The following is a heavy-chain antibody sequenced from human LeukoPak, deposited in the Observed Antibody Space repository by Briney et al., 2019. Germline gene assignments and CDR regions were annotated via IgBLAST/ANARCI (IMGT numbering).Heavy chain of an antibody. CDR1: GGSISSYY. J-gene: IGHJ6*02. V-gene: IGHV4-59*12. CDR2: IYYSGST. D-gene: IGHD3-10*01. Sequence: SETLSLTCTVSGGSISSYYWSWIRQPPGKGLEWIGYIYYSGSTNYNPSLKSRVTISVDTSKNQFSLKLRSVTAADTAVYYCSRRGAGGGSGSYYPDRLGYYYGMDVWGQGTTVTVSS. CDR3: SRRGAGGGSGSYYPDRLGYYYGMDV.